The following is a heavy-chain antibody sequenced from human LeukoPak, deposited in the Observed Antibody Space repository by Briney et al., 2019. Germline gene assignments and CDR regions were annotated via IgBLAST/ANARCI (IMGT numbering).Heavy chain of an antibody. J-gene: IGHJ4*02. D-gene: IGHD3-10*01. CDR3: ARDSLWFGEYNFDY. CDR2: INHSGST. CDR1: GGSFSGYY. V-gene: IGHV4-34*01. Sequence: SETLSLTCAVYGGSFSGYYWSWIRQPPGKGLEWIGEINHSGSTNYNPSLKSRVTISVDTSKNQFSLKLSSVTAADTAVYYCARDSLWFGEYNFDYWGQGTLVTVSS.